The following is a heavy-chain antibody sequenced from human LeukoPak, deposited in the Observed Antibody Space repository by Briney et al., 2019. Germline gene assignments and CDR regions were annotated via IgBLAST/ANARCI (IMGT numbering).Heavy chain of an antibody. V-gene: IGHV3-30*02. Sequence: PGGSLRLSCAASGFTFSSYGMHWVRQAPGKGLEWVAFIRYDGSNKYYADSVKGRFTISRENSKNTLYLQMNSLRAEDTAVYYCAKGGLRVYGSGSYFDYWGQGTLVTVSS. D-gene: IGHD3-10*01. CDR3: AKGGLRVYGSGSYFDY. J-gene: IGHJ4*02. CDR1: GFTFSSYG. CDR2: IRYDGSNK.